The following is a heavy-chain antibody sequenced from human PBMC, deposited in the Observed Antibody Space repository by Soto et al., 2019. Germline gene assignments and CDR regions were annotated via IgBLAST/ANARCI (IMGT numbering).Heavy chain of an antibody. V-gene: IGHV3-66*01. D-gene: IGHD2-15*01. CDR3: ASFPYCGGGSYYGNYFNY. CDR1: GFTVSSNY. J-gene: IGHJ4*02. CDR2: IYSGGST. Sequence: GGSLRLSCAASGFTVSSNYMSWVRQAPGKGLEWVSVIYSGGSTYYADSVKGRFTISRDNSKNTLYLQMNSLRAEDTAVYYCASFPYCGGGSYYGNYFNYGGRGPLVPVSS.